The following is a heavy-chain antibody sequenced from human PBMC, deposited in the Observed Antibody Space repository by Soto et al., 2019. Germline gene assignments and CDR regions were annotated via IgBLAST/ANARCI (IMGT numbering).Heavy chain of an antibody. J-gene: IGHJ5*02. Sequence: PGGSLRLSCAASGFTFSSYAMHWIRQAPGKGLEYVSAISSNGGSTYYANSVKGRFTISRDNSKNTLYLQMGSPRAEDMAVYYCARDALYCSGGSCYRNYNWFDPWGQGTLVTVSS. CDR2: ISSNGGST. D-gene: IGHD2-15*01. CDR1: GFTFSSYA. V-gene: IGHV3-64*01. CDR3: ARDALYCSGGSCYRNYNWFDP.